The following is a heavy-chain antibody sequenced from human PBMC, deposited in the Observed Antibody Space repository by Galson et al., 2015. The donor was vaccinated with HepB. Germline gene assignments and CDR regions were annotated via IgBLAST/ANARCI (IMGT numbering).Heavy chain of an antibody. V-gene: IGHV4-34*01. CDR3: ARGRSGRKTFFDSGSFRDYGMDV. D-gene: IGHD3-10*01. CDR1: GGSFSGYQ. Sequence: ETLSLTCAVYGGSFSGYQWSWIRQPPGKGPEWIGEIKHSGSTDYNPSLKSRVTISIDTSKNQFSLRLSSGTAADTAVYYCARGRSGRKTFFDSGSFRDYGMDVWGQGTTVTVSS. CDR2: IKHSGST. J-gene: IGHJ6*02.